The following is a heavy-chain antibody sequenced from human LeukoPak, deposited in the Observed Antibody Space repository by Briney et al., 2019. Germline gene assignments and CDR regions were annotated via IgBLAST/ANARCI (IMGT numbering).Heavy chain of an antibody. CDR1: GGSIRSYY. D-gene: IGHD1-26*01. Sequence: PSETLSLTCSVSGGSIRSYYWSWIRQPVGKGLESIGRIYSSGTTNYNPSLKSRVSMSVDMSKNHFSPRLNSVTAADTAVYYCARDGYTASYYSLDYWGQGILVTVSS. CDR3: ARDGYTASYYSLDY. V-gene: IGHV4-4*07. CDR2: IYSSGTT. J-gene: IGHJ4*02.